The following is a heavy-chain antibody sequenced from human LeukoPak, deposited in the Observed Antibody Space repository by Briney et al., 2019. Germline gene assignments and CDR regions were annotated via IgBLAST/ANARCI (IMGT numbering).Heavy chain of an antibody. CDR2: ISGSGGST. CDR1: GFTFSSYA. D-gene: IGHD5-18*01. Sequence: GGSLRLSCAASGFTFSSYAMSWVRQAPGKGLEWVSAISGSGGSTYYADSVKGRFTISRDNSKNTLYLQMNSLRAEDTAVYYCAKDQRGYSYGYEVYWGQGTLVTVSS. CDR3: AKDQRGYSYGYEVY. V-gene: IGHV3-23*01. J-gene: IGHJ4*02.